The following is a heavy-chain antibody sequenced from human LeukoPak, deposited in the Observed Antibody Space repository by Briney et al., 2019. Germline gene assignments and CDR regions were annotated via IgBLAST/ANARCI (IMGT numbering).Heavy chain of an antibody. V-gene: IGHV1-24*01. Sequence: ASVKGSCKVSGYTLTELSMHWGRQAPGKGLEWMGGFDPEDVETIYAQKFQGSVNMTEDTSTDTAYMELSSLRSGDTAVYYCATNPDYSSGWVDYWGQGTLVTVSS. CDR1: GYTLTELS. D-gene: IGHD6-19*01. J-gene: IGHJ4*02. CDR2: FDPEDVET. CDR3: ATNPDYSSGWVDY.